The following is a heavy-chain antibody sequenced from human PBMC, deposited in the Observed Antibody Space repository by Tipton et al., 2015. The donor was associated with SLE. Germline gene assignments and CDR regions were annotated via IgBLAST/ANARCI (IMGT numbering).Heavy chain of an antibody. D-gene: IGHD1-26*01. Sequence: TLSLTCTVSGGSISSHYWSWIRQPPGKGLEWIGYIYYSGSTNYNPSLKSRVTISVDTSKNQFSLKLSSVTAADTAVYYCARGDSGSYYHAFDIWGQGTMVTVSS. CDR3: ARGDSGSYYHAFDI. V-gene: IGHV4-59*11. CDR2: IYYSGST. CDR1: GGSISSHY. J-gene: IGHJ3*02.